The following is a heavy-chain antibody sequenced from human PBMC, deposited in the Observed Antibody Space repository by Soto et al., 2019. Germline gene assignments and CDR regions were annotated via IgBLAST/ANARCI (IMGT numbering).Heavy chain of an antibody. Sequence: SETLSLTCAVSGGSINTFDLSWSWIRQPPGRGLEWFGSIYQSGRTYYIPSLKSRVTMSLEKSKNHFSLKINSVVAADTAIYYCGRGMTIFGVAPGGGVDVWGQGTTVTVSS. J-gene: IGHJ6*02. CDR1: GGSINTFDLS. CDR3: GRGMTIFGVAPGGGVDV. V-gene: IGHV4-30-2*01. CDR2: IYQSGRT. D-gene: IGHD3-3*01.